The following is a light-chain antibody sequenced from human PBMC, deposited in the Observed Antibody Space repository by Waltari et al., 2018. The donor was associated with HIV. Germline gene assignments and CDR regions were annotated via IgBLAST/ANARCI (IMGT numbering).Light chain of an antibody. CDR3: QQYNNWPYT. J-gene: IGKJ2*01. CDR2: GAS. V-gene: IGKV3-15*01. CDR1: QSVSSN. Sequence: ELVMTQSQATLSVSPGGRATLSCRSSQSVSSNLAWYQQNPGQAPRLLIYGASTRATGIPARFSGSGSGTEFTLTISSLQSEDFAVYYCQQYNNWPYTFGQGTKLEIK.